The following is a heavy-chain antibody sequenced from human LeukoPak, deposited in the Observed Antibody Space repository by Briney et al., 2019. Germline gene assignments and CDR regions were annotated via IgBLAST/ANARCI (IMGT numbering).Heavy chain of an antibody. Sequence: SVTVSFTASGGTFSSYAISWVRQAPGQGLEWMGGIIPIFGTANYAQKFQGRVTITADESTSTAYMELSSLRSEDTAVYYCARADSSGYPGTPNIDPWGQGTLVTVSS. J-gene: IGHJ5*02. CDR2: IIPIFGTA. V-gene: IGHV1-69*01. CDR1: GGTFSSYA. CDR3: ARADSSGYPGTPNIDP. D-gene: IGHD3-22*01.